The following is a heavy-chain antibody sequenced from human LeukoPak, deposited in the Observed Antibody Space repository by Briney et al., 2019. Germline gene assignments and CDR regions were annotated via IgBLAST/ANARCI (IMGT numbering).Heavy chain of an antibody. CDR2: VYNSGST. CDR1: GGSITSGSFY. V-gene: IGHV4-39*01. CDR3: ARQWGITARLDY. Sequence: SETLSLTCTFSGGSITSGSFYWAWIRQPPGKGLEYIGSVYNSGSTYHNPSLKSRVTISVDTSKNQFSLKLSSVTAADTAMYYCARQWGITARLDYWGQGTLVTVSS. J-gene: IGHJ4*02. D-gene: IGHD6-6*01.